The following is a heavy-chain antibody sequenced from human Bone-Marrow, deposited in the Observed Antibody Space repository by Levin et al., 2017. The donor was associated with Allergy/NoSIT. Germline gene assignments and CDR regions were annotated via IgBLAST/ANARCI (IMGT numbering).Heavy chain of an antibody. J-gene: IGHJ6*02. CDR2: ISYDGSNK. V-gene: IGHV3-30*18. CDR1: GFTFSSYG. D-gene: IGHD1-7*01. CDR3: AKARDWNYGGYYYYYGMDV. Sequence: GGSLRLSCAASGFTFSSYGMHWVRQAPGKGLEWVAVISYDGSNKYYADSVKGRFTISRDNSKNTLYLQMNSLRAEDTAVYYCAKARDWNYGGYYYYYGMDVWGQGTTVTVSS.